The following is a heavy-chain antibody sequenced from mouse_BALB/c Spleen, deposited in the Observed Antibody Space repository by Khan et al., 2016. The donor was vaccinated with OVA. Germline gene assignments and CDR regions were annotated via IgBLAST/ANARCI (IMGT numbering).Heavy chain of an antibody. CDR1: GYTFTNYG. J-gene: IGHJ4*01. CDR2: INTYTGKP. Sequence: QIQLVQSGPELKKPGETVKISCKASGYTFTNYGMNWMKQAPGKGLKWMGWINTYTGKPTYADDFKGRFAFSLETFATTAYLQINNLKNEDTATFVGARVGFNGTMDYWGQGTSVTVSS. V-gene: IGHV9-3-1*01. CDR3: ARVGFNGTMDY.